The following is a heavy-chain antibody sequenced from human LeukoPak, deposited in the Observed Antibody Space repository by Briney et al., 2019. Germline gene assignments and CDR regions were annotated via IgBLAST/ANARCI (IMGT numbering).Heavy chain of an antibody. Sequence: ASVKVPCKASGYTFTSYYMHWVRQAPGQGLEWMGIINPSGGSTSYAQKFQGRVTMTRDASTSTVYMELSSLRSEDTAVYYCARDTVGATVYWGQGTLVTVSS. CDR2: INPSGGST. J-gene: IGHJ4*02. CDR1: GYTFTSYY. D-gene: IGHD1-26*01. V-gene: IGHV1-46*01. CDR3: ARDTVGATVY.